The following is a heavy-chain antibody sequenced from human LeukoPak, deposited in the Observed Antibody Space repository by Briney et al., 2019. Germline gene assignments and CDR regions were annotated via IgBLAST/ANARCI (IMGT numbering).Heavy chain of an antibody. CDR1: GGSFSGYY. Sequence: SETLSLTCAVYGGSFSGYYWSWIRQPPGKGLEWIGEINHSGSTNYNPSLKSRVTIPVDTSKNQFSLKLSSVTAADTAVYYCARGTPGPPHLRGASPHNWFDPWGQGTLVTVSS. D-gene: IGHD4-17*01. CDR3: ARGTPGPPHLRGASPHNWFDP. V-gene: IGHV4-34*01. CDR2: INHSGST. J-gene: IGHJ5*02.